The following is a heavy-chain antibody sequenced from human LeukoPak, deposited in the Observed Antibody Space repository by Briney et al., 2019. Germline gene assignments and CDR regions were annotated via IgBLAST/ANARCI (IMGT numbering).Heavy chain of an antibody. V-gene: IGHV3-48*03. CDR2: INSSGSTK. CDR1: GFTFSSYE. Sequence: GGSLRLSCAASGFTFSSYEMNWVRQAPGKGLEWVSYINSSGSTKYYADSVKGRITISRDNTKNSLYLQMNSLRDEDTAFYYCARDARTFAWGLVTSYDYWGQGGMVTVSS. J-gene: IGHJ4*02. CDR3: ARDARTFAWGLVTSYDY. D-gene: IGHD3-16*01.